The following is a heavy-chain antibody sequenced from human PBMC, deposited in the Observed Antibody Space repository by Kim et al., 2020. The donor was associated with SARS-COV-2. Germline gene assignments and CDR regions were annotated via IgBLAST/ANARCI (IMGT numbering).Heavy chain of an antibody. V-gene: IGHV1-69*13. CDR2: IIPIFGTA. D-gene: IGHD3-10*01. CDR1: GGTFSSYA. J-gene: IGHJ5*02. CDR3: ARGGRFTMVRGAMAYNWFDP. Sequence: SVKVSCKASGGTFSSYAISWVRQAPGQGLEWMGGIIPIFGTANYAQKFQGRVTITADESTSTAYMELSSLRSEDTAVYYCARGGRFTMVRGAMAYNWFDPWGQGTLVTVSS.